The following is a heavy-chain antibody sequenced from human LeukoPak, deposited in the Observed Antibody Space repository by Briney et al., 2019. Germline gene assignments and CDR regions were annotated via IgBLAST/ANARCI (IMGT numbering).Heavy chain of an antibody. J-gene: IGHJ3*02. D-gene: IGHD3-10*01. CDR2: IYHSGST. V-gene: IGHV4-4*02. CDR3: ARDTPYGSGSYAFDI. Sequence: PTGTLSLTCAVSGGSISSTNWWSWVRQPPGKGLEWIGEIYHSGSTNYNPSLKSRVTISVDTSKNQFSLKLSSVTAADTAVYYCARDTPYGSGSYAFDIWGQGTMVTVSS. CDR1: GGSISSTNW.